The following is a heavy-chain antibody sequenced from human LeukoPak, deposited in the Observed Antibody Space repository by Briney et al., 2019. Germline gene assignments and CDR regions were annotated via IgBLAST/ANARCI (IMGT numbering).Heavy chain of an antibody. CDR3: ARDPRAMAYFDY. CDR1: GGTFSSYA. V-gene: IGHV1-69*06. Sequence: SVKVSCKASGGTFSSYAISWVRQAPGQGLEWMGGIIPIFGTANYAQKFQGRVTITADKSTSTAYMELSSLRSEDTAVYYCARDPRAMAYFDYWGQGTLVTVSS. J-gene: IGHJ4*02. CDR2: IIPIFGTA. D-gene: IGHD5-18*01.